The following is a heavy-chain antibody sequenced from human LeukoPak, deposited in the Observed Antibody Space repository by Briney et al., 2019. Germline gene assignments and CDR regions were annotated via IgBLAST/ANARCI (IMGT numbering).Heavy chain of an antibody. CDR2: IIPIFGTA. J-gene: IGHJ4*02. V-gene: IGHV1-69*13. CDR3: ARGPMDDILTGYSREGIYYFDY. D-gene: IGHD3-9*01. CDR1: GGTFRSYA. Sequence: GASVKVSCKASGGTFRSYAISWVRQAPGQGLEWMGGIIPIFGTANYAQKFQGRVTITADESTSTAYMELSSLRSEDTAVYYCARGPMDDILTGYSREGIYYFDYWGQGTLVTVSS.